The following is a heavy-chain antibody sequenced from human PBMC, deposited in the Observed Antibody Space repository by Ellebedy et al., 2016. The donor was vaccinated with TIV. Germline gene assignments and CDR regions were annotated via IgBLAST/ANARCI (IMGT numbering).Heavy chain of an antibody. CDR2: ISGSGGST. V-gene: IGHV3-23*01. CDR1: GFTFSSYS. D-gene: IGHD2-2*01. Sequence: GESLKISCAASGFTFSSYSMNWVRQAPGKGLEWVSAISGSGGSTYYADSVKGRFTISRDNSKNTLYLQMNSLRAEDTAVYYCAKEGIVVVPAAENWFDPWGQGTLVTVSS. J-gene: IGHJ5*02. CDR3: AKEGIVVVPAAENWFDP.